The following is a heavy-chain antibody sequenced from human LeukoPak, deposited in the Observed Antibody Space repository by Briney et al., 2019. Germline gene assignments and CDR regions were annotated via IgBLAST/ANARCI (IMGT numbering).Heavy chain of an antibody. CDR1: GGSFNGYY. CDR2: INHSGST. J-gene: IGHJ6*03. Sequence: SETLSLTCAVYGGSFNGYYWSWIRQPPGKGLEWIGEINHSGSTNYNPSLKSRVTISVDTSKNQFSLKLSSVTAADTAVYYCARGIVWSFYYYMDVWGKGTTVTVSS. CDR3: ARGIVWSFYYYMDV. D-gene: IGHD3-16*01. V-gene: IGHV4-34*01.